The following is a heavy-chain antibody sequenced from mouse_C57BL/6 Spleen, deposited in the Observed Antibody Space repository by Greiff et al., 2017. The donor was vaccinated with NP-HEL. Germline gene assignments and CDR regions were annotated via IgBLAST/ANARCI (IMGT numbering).Heavy chain of an antibody. CDR1: GYTFTSYW. Sequence: VQLQQPGAELVKPGASVKMSCKASGYTFTSYWITWVKQRPGQGLEWIGDIYPGSGSTNYNEKFKSKATLTVDTSSSTAYMQLSGLTSEDSAVYYCATYDPFYAMDYWGQGTSVTVSS. J-gene: IGHJ4*01. V-gene: IGHV1-55*01. D-gene: IGHD2-3*01. CDR3: ATYDPFYAMDY. CDR2: IYPGSGST.